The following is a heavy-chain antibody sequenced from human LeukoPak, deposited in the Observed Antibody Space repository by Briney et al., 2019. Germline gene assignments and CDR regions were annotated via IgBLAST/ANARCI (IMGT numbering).Heavy chain of an antibody. V-gene: IGHV4-34*01. CDR2: ISHSGST. D-gene: IGHD1-26*01. J-gene: IGHJ4*02. CDR3: ARGGGSYASMAFDY. Sequence: SSETLSLTCAVYGGSFSGYYWSWIRQPPGKGLEWIGEISHSGSTNYNPSLKSRVTISVDTSKNQFSLKLSSVTAADTAVYYCARGGGSYASMAFDYWGQGTLVTVSS. CDR1: GGSFSGYY.